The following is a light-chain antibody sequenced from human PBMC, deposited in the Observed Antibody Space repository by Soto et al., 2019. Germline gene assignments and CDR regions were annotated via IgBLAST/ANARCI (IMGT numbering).Light chain of an antibody. CDR3: QQYSSLYT. V-gene: IGKV3-20*01. CDR2: GAS. CDR1: QSINNNY. J-gene: IGKJ2*01. Sequence: EIVLTQSPGTLSLSPGERVTLSCRASQSINNNYLAWYQHKPGQAPRLIVYGASARDTGIPDRFSGSGSGTDFTLTISRLEPEDFAVYYCQQYSSLYTFGQGTKLEIK.